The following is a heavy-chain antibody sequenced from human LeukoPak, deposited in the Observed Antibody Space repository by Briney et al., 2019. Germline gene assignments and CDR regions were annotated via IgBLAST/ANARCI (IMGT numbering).Heavy chain of an antibody. CDR3: ARGSPVGDY. Sequence: SETLSLTCTVSGGSISNYYWSWIRQPPGKGLEWIGYVYYSGSTNYNPSLKSRVTISVDTSKNQFSLKLSSVTAADTAVYYCARGSPVGDYWGQGTLVTVSS. D-gene: IGHD1-26*01. V-gene: IGHV4-59*01. CDR1: GGSISNYY. J-gene: IGHJ4*02. CDR2: VYYSGST.